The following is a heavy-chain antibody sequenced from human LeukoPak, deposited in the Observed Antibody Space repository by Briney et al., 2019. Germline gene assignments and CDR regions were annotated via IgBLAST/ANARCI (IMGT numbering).Heavy chain of an antibody. V-gene: IGHV3-21*01. D-gene: IGHD2-2*01. Sequence: GGSLRLSCAASGFTFSSYSMNWVRQAPGKGLEWVSSISSSSSYIYYADSVKGRFTISRDNAKNSLYLQMNSLRAEDTAVYYCELYCSSTSCYGYWGQGTLVTVSS. J-gene: IGHJ4*02. CDR2: ISSSSSYI. CDR3: ELYCSSTSCYGY. CDR1: GFTFSSYS.